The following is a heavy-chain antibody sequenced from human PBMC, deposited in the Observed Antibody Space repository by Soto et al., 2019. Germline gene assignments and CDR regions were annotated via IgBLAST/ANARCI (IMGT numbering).Heavy chain of an antibody. J-gene: IGHJ4*02. D-gene: IGHD2-15*01. CDR3: ARAGYCSGGTCFHGNCDY. CDR1: GYTFTTYY. CDR2: INPNGGST. V-gene: IGHV1-46*01. Sequence: QVQLVQSGAEVKRPGASVKVSCKASGYTFTTYYMHGVRQGPGQGLEWFGIINPNGGSTTYAQKFQGRVTMTRDTSTSTVYLELSSLRSEDTAVYYCARAGYCSGGTCFHGNCDYWGQGTLVTVSA.